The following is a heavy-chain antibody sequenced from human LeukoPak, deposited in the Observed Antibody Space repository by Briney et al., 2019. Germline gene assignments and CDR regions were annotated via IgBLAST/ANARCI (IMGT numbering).Heavy chain of an antibody. J-gene: IGHJ5*02. V-gene: IGHV4-59*01. CDR3: ARSTMVRAWFDP. CDR2: IYYSGST. D-gene: IGHD3-10*01. CDR1: GGSISSYY. Sequence: SETLSLTCTVSGGSISSYYWSWIRQPPGKGLEWIGYIYYSGSTNYNPSLKSRVTISVDTPKNQFSLKLNSVTAADTAVYYCARSTMVRAWFDPWGQGTLVTVSS.